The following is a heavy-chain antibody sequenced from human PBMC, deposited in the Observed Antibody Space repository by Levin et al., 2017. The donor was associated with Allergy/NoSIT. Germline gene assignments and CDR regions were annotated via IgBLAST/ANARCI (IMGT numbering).Heavy chain of an antibody. CDR1: GFTFSSYS. J-gene: IGHJ4*02. V-gene: IGHV3-21*01. CDR3: ARWAYYGDYDHNFDY. Sequence: GGSLRLSCAASGFTFSSYSMNWVRQAPGKGLEWVSSISSSSSYIYYADSVKGRFTISRDNAKNSLYLQMNSLRAEDTAVYYCARWAYYGDYDHNFDYWGQGTLVTVSA. D-gene: IGHD4-17*01. CDR2: ISSSSSYI.